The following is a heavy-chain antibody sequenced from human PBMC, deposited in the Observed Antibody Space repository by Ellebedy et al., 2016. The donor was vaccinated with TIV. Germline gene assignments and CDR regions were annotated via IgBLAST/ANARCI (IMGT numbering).Heavy chain of an antibody. CDR1: GGSISSYS. CDR2: FYYSVNT. D-gene: IGHD6-6*01. Sequence: MPSEPLSLTCTVPGGSISSYSWTWIRQPPGKGLEWIAYFYYSVNTNYSPALKSRVTISVDTSKNQFSLKLSSVTAADTAVYYCAIGRVGYSSSPYGRYYGMDVWGQGTTVTVSS. CDR3: AIGRVGYSSSPYGRYYGMDV. J-gene: IGHJ6*02. V-gene: IGHV4-59*12.